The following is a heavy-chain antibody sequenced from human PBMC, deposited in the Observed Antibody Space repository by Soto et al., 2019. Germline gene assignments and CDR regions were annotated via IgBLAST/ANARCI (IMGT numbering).Heavy chain of an antibody. Sequence: GGSLRLSCAASGFTFSDYYMSWIRQAPGKGLEWVSYISSSSGYTNYADSVKGRFTISRDNAKNSLYLQMNSLRAEDTAVYYCAKDSLVFDYWGQGTLVTSPQ. CDR2: ISSSSGYT. CDR3: AKDSLVFDY. J-gene: IGHJ4*02. CDR1: GFTFSDYY. V-gene: IGHV3-11*06. D-gene: IGHD6-13*01.